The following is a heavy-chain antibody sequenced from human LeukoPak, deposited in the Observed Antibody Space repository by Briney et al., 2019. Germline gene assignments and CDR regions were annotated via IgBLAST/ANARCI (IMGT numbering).Heavy chain of an antibody. CDR2: ISGSGGST. CDR1: GFTFSSYA. J-gene: IGHJ4*02. Sequence: GGSLRLSCAASGFTFSSYAMSWVRQAPGKGLEWVSAISGSGGSTYYADSVKGRFTISRDNSKNTLYLQMNSLRAEDTAVYYCAKSPYCSGGSCYETPIYFDYWGQGTLVTVSS. D-gene: IGHD2-15*01. V-gene: IGHV3-23*01. CDR3: AKSPYCSGGSCYETPIYFDY.